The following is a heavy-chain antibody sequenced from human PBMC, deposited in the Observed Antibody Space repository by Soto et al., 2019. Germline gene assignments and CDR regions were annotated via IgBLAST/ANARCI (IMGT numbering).Heavy chain of an antibody. CDR3: ARDKQWLVRGYYYGMDV. Sequence: EVQLVESGGGLVKPGGSLRLSCAASGFTFSSYSMNWVRQAPGKGLEWVSSISSSSCYIYYADSVKGRFTISRDNAKNSLYLQMNSLRDEDTAVYYCARDKQWLVRGYYYGMDVWGQGTTVTVSS. V-gene: IGHV3-21*01. J-gene: IGHJ6*02. CDR2: ISSSSCYI. D-gene: IGHD6-19*01. CDR1: GFTFSSYS.